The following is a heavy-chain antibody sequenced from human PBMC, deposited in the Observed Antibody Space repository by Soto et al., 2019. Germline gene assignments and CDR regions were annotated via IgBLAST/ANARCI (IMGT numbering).Heavy chain of an antibody. CDR3: ARQGYCTNGVCYSWFDP. CDR1: GYSFTSYW. J-gene: IGHJ5*02. V-gene: IGHV5-51*01. Sequence: GESLKISCKGSGYSFTSYWIGWVRQMPGKGLEWMGIIYPGDSDTRYSPSFQGQVTISADKSISTAYLQWSSLKASDTAMYYRARQGYCTNGVCYSWFDPWGQGTLVTVS. CDR2: IYPGDSDT. D-gene: IGHD2-8*01.